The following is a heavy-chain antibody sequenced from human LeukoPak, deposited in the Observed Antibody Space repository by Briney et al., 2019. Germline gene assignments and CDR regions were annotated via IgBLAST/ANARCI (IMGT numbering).Heavy chain of an antibody. V-gene: IGHV1-18*01. CDR1: GYTFTRYG. Sequence: ASVKVSCKASGYTFTRYGISWVRQAPGQGLEWMGWISAYNGNTNYAQKLQGRVTMTTDTYTRPAYMELRSLRSDDTAVYYCARVPEDIVVVPAALPDYWGQGTLVTVSS. J-gene: IGHJ4*02. CDR2: ISAYNGNT. CDR3: ARVPEDIVVVPAALPDY. D-gene: IGHD2-2*01.